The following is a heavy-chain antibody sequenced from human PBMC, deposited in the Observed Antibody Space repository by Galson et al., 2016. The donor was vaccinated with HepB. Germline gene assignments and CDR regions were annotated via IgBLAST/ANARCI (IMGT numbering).Heavy chain of an antibody. J-gene: IGHJ4*02. D-gene: IGHD7-27*01. CDR3: ARSYLLGRGFGW. V-gene: IGHV6-1*01. CDR2: TFYRSNWQN. Sequence: CAISGDSVSSNSAGWNWIRQPPSRGLEWLGRTFYRSNWQNDYAESVKSRISINPDTSKIQFSLHLNSVTPEDTAVYYCARSYLLGRGFGWWGQGTLVTVSS. CDR1: GDSVSSNSAG.